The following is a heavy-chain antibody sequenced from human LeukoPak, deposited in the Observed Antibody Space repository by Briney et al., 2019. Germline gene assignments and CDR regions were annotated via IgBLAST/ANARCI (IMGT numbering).Heavy chain of an antibody. CDR2: ISYDGSNK. V-gene: IGHV3-30-3*01. J-gene: IGHJ4*02. D-gene: IGHD3-16*01. CDR3: ARSPPRRYYFDY. CDR1: GFTFSSYA. Sequence: GGSLRHSCAASGFTFSSYAMHWVRQAPGKGLEWVAVISYDGSNKYYADSVKGRFTISRDNSKNTLYLQMNGLRAEDTAVYYCARSPPRRYYFDYWGQGTLVTVSS.